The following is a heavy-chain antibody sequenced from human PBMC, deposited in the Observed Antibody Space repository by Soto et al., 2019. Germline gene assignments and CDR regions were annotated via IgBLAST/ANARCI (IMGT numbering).Heavy chain of an antibody. D-gene: IGHD6-13*01. J-gene: IGHJ6*02. CDR2: ISWDGGST. CDR3: AKDVGQQLVLNYGMDV. CDR1: GLTFDDYT. V-gene: IGHV3-43*01. Sequence: GGSLRLSCAASGLTFDDYTMHWVRQAPGKGLEWVSLISWDGGSTYYADSVKGRFTVSRDNAKNMLYLQMNSLRGEDTAVYYCAKDVGQQLVLNYGMDVWGQGTTVTVSS.